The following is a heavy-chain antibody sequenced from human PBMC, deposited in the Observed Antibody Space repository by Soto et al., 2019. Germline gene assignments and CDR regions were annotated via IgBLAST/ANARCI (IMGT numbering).Heavy chain of an antibody. D-gene: IGHD2-15*01. V-gene: IGHV3-30-3*01. J-gene: IGHJ4*02. CDR3: ARGGAWTPEGLGY. CDR1: GFTFSSFA. CDR2: ISSDVVNY. Sequence: QVQLVESGGGVVQPGRSLRLSCAASGFTFSSFAMHWVRQAPGKGLEWLAVISSDVVNYYYAESVKGRFTISRDNSKNTPYLQMNLLRNEDTAVYYCARGGAWTPEGLGYWGQGTLVTGSS.